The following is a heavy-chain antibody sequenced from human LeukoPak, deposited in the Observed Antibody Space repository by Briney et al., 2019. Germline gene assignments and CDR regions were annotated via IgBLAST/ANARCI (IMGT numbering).Heavy chain of an antibody. V-gene: IGHV4-39*01. Sequence: SETLSLTCTVSGGSISSSSYYWGWIRQPPGKGLEWIGSIYYSGSTYYNPSLKSRVTISIDTSKNQFSLKLSSVTAADTAVYYCASQPGGVTNYFDYWGQGTLVTVSS. D-gene: IGHD2-21*02. CDR1: GGSISSSSYY. CDR3: ASQPGGVTNYFDY. CDR2: IYYSGST. J-gene: IGHJ4*02.